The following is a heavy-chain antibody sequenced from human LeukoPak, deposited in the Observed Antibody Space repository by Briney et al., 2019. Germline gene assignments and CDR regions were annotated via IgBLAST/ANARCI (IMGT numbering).Heavy chain of an antibody. CDR1: GFTFSSYA. V-gene: IGHV3-23*01. CDR2: ISGSGGST. CDR3: AKDLGTNYYDSSGYYYGFDY. Sequence: RGSLRLSCAASGFTFSSYAMSWVRQAPGKGLEWVSAISGSGGSTYYADSVKGRFTISRDNSKNTLYLQMTSLRAEDTAVYYCAKDLGTNYYDSSGYYYGFDYWGQGTLVTVSS. J-gene: IGHJ4*02. D-gene: IGHD3-22*01.